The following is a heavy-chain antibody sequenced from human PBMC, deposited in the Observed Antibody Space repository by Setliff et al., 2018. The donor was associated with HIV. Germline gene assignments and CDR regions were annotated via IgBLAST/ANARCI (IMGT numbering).Heavy chain of an antibody. CDR3: ATRIRDGHRGYGYFDF. CDR1: GYTLTELS. J-gene: IGHJ4*02. CDR2: FDPEDNKI. Sequence: GASVKVSCKVSGYTLTELSINWVRQAPGKGPEWMGGFDPEDNKIVYAQKFQGRVTTTEDTSTDTAYMELSSLRPEDTVVYYCATRIRDGHRGYGYFDFWGQGTLVTVSS. V-gene: IGHV1-24*01. D-gene: IGHD5-12*01.